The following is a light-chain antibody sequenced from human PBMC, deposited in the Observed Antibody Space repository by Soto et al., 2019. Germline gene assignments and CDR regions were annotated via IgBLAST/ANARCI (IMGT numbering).Light chain of an antibody. CDR3: QQSNNWPRT. J-gene: IGKJ1*01. Sequence: DIQLTQSPSTLSASVGDRVTITCRASQSVSTWLAWYQQKPGRAPRLLIYDASTRATGIPASFSGSGSGTEFTLNISSLQSEDFAIYYCQQSNNWPRTFGQGTKVEIK. CDR1: QSVSTW. CDR2: DAS. V-gene: IGKV1-5*01.